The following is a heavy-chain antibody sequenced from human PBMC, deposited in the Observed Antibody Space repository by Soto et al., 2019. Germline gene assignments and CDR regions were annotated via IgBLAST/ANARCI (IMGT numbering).Heavy chain of an antibody. D-gene: IGHD1-26*01. Sequence: ASVKVSCKASGGTFSSYSINWVRQAPGQGLEWMGEIIPIFGTANYAQKFQGRVTITADESTSTAYMELSSLRSEDAAVYYCARDGGRHSGGIDYWGQGTLVTVSS. J-gene: IGHJ4*02. CDR1: GGTFSSYS. V-gene: IGHV1-69*13. CDR2: IIPIFGTA. CDR3: ARDGGRHSGGIDY.